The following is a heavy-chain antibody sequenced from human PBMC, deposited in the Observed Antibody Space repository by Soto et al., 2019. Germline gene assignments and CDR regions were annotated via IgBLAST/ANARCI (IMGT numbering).Heavy chain of an antibody. CDR2: IIPIFGTA. CDR3: ARTPYSGYDWGDYYYYGMDV. D-gene: IGHD5-12*01. CDR1: GGTFSSYA. Sequence: QVQLVQSGAEVKKPGSSVKVSCKASGGTFSSYAISWVRQAPGQGLEWMGGIIPIFGTANYAQKFQGRVTITADEDTSTAYMELSSLRSEDTAVYYCARTPYSGYDWGDYYYYGMDVWGQGTTVTVSS. J-gene: IGHJ6*02. V-gene: IGHV1-69*01.